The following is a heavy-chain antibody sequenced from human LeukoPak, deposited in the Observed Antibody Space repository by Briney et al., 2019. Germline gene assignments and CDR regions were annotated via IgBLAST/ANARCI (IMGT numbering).Heavy chain of an antibody. CDR3: ARGPFFGYSRGWYPGY. V-gene: IGHV3-43*02. CDR2: ISGDGGST. J-gene: IGHJ4*02. D-gene: IGHD6-19*01. Sequence: PGGSLRFSCAASGFTFDDYAMHWVRQAPGKGLEWVSLISGDGGSTYYADSVKGRFTVSRDNSKNSLYLQMNSLRSEDTALYYCARGPFFGYSRGWYPGYWGQGTLVTVSS. CDR1: GFTFDDYA.